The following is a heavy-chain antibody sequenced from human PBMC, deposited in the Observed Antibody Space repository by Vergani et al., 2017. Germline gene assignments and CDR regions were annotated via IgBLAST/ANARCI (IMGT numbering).Heavy chain of an antibody. CDR2: INAGNGNT. D-gene: IGHD2-2*01. V-gene: IGHV1-3*01. CDR3: ARDIDVVVPAAKIKGAFDY. Sequence: QVQLVQSGAEVKKPGASVKVSCKASGYTFTSYAMHWVRQAPGQRLEWMGWINAGNGNTKYSQKFQGRVTITRDTSASTAYMELSSLRSEDTAVYYCARDIDVVVPAAKIKGAFDYWGQGTLVTVSS. J-gene: IGHJ4*02. CDR1: GYTFTSYA.